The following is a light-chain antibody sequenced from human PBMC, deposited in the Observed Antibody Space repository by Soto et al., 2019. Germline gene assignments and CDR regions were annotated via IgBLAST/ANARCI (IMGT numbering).Light chain of an antibody. CDR1: QSVSRY. CDR3: QQRSNWPPRIT. CDR2: DAS. J-gene: IGKJ5*01. V-gene: IGKV3-11*01. Sequence: EIMFTQSPATLSLSPGERATLSCRASQSVSRYLAWYQQKPGQAPRLLIYDASNRATGIPARFSGSGSGTDFTLTISSLEPEDFAVYYCQQRSNWPPRITFGQGTRLEIK.